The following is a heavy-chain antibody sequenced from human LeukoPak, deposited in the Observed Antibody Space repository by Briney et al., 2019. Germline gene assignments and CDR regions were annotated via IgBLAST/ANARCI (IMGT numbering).Heavy chain of an antibody. V-gene: IGHV3-30-3*01. CDR1: GFTFSSYA. D-gene: IGHD5-24*01. J-gene: IGHJ4*02. Sequence: AGGSLRLSCAASGFTFSSYAMHWVRQAPGKGLEWVAVMSYDGTSEYYADSVRGPFTISRDHSQNMLHLQMNSLRDEDTALYYCVRDRRDGKNLAYHFDFWGQGTLVTVSS. CDR3: VRDRRDGKNLAYHFDF. CDR2: MSYDGTSE.